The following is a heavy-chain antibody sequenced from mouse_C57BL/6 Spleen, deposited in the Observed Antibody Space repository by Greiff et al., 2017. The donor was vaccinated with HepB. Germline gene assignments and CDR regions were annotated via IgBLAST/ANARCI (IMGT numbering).Heavy chain of an antibody. Sequence: QVQLQQPGTELVKPGASVKLSCKASGYTFTSYWMHWVQQRPGQGLEWIGNINPSNGGTNYNEKFKSKATLTVDKSSSTAYMPLSSLTAEDSAVYYCARITTASRGYFDVWGTGTTVTVSS. CDR3: ARITTASRGYFDV. CDR1: GYTFTSYW. CDR2: INPSNGGT. D-gene: IGHD1-2*01. J-gene: IGHJ1*03. V-gene: IGHV1-53*01.